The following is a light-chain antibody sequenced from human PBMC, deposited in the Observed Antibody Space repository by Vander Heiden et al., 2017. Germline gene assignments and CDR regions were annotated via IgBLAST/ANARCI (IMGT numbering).Light chain of an antibody. CDR1: SSDVGGYNY. J-gene: IGLJ1*01. CDR2: EVS. Sequence: QSALTQPASVSGSPGQPLTISCTGTSSDVGGYNYVSWYQQHPGKAPKRMIYEVSNRPSGVSNRFSGSKSGNTDSLTISGLQAEDEADDYCSSYTSSSTRVFGTGTKVTVL. CDR3: SSYTSSSTRV. V-gene: IGLV2-14*01.